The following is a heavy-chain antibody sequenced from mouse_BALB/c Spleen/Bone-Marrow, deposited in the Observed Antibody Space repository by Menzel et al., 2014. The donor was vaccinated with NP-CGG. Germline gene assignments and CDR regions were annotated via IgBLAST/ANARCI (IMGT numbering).Heavy chain of an antibody. CDR2: IFPGDGST. D-gene: IGHD2-4*01. V-gene: IGHV1-85*01. Sequence: VQLQQSGAELVKPGASVKLSCKASGYTFTSYDINWVRQRPEQGLEWIGWIFPGDGSTKYNEKFKGKATLTTDKSSSTAYMQLSRLTAEDSAVYFCARRVYYDYDGGALFAYWGQGTLGTVSA. J-gene: IGHJ3*01. CDR1: GYTFTSYD. CDR3: ARRVYYDYDGGALFAY.